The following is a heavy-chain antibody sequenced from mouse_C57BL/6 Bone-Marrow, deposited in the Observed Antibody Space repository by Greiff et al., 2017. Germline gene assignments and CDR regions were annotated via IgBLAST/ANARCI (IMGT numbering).Heavy chain of an antibody. CDR2: IYPGSGST. CDR3: ANWDGAY. J-gene: IGHJ3*01. CDR1: GYTFTSYW. D-gene: IGHD4-1*01. V-gene: IGHV1-55*01. Sequence: QVQLQQPGAELVKPGASVKMSCKASGYTFTSYWITWVKQRPGQGLEWIGDIYPGSGSTNYNEKVKGKATLTVDTSSSTAYMQLSSLRSEDSAVYYCANWDGAYWGQGTLVTVSA.